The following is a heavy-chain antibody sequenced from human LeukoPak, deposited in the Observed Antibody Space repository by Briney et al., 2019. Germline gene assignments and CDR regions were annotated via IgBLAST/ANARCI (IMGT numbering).Heavy chain of an antibody. CDR2: INHSGST. Sequence: SETLSLTCAVYGWSFSGYYWSWIRQPPGKGLEWIGEINHSGSTNYNPSLKSRFTISVDTSKNQCSLKLSSVTAAGTAVYYCARATVVTLDYWGQGTLVTVSS. V-gene: IGHV4-34*01. D-gene: IGHD4-23*01. CDR3: ARATVVTLDY. CDR1: GWSFSGYY. J-gene: IGHJ4*02.